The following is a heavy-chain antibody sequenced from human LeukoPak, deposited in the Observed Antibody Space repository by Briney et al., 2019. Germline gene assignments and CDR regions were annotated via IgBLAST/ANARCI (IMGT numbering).Heavy chain of an antibody. D-gene: IGHD3-16*01. CDR3: ARDWAGGLFDY. V-gene: IGHV3-48*01. CDR2: ISSSSSII. Sequence: GGSLRLSCAASGFTFSYYNMNWVRQAPGKGLEWISYISSSSSIIYYADSVKGRFTISRDNAKNSLYLQMNSLRAEDTAVYYCARDWAGGLFDYWGQGTLVTVSS. J-gene: IGHJ4*02. CDR1: GFTFSYYN.